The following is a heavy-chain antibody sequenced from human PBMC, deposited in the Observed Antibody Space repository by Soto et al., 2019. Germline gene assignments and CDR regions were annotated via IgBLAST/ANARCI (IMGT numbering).Heavy chain of an antibody. Sequence: QVQLVESGGGLVKPGGSLRLSCAASGFTFSDYYMNWIRQAPGKGLEWVSYISSSRSYTNYADSVKGRFTISRDNAKHSLYLQMNSLRAEDTAVYYCARVRHDAFEIWGQGTMVTVSS. J-gene: IGHJ3*02. CDR3: ARVRHDAFEI. D-gene: IGHD3-16*01. CDR1: GFTFSDYY. CDR2: ISSSRSYT. V-gene: IGHV3-11*05.